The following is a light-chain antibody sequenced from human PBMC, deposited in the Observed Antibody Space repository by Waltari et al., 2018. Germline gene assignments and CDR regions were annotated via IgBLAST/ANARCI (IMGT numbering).Light chain of an antibody. Sequence: QSALTQPPSASGSPGQSVTISCTGTRSDVGASNYVSWYQQHPGKAPKLIIYEVSKRPSGVPDRFSGSKSGNTASLTVSGLQAEDEADYYCSSYAGNYNVVFGGGTKLTVL. CDR2: EVS. J-gene: IGLJ2*01. V-gene: IGLV2-8*01. CDR1: RSDVGASNY. CDR3: SSYAGNYNVV.